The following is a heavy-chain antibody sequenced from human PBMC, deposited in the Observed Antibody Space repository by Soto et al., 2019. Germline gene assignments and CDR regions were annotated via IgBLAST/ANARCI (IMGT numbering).Heavy chain of an antibody. V-gene: IGHV1-69*01. CDR2: IITYENTL. J-gene: IGHJ4*02. CDR3: ASGASRWYPYVFDS. Sequence: QAQVVQSGAEVRKPGSSVKLSCKASEGTFNSYAIAWVRQAPGQGLELMGGIITYENTLNYAEKFQDRVRITADDATNAVYMAMSSLRSDDTAVYFCASGASRWYPYVFDSWAEGTVVTVCS. D-gene: IGHD6-13*01. CDR1: EGTFNSYA.